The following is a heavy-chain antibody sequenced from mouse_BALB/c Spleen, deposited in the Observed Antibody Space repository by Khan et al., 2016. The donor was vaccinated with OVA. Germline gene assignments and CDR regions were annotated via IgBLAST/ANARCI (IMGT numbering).Heavy chain of an antibody. J-gene: IGHJ4*01. D-gene: IGHD2-10*01. Sequence: QIQLVQSGPELKKPGETVKISCKASGHTFTNYGMNWVKQAPGKGLKWMGWINTYTGEQTYADDFNGRFAFSLETYASTAYLQINNLKNEDTATYFCARPPYFSYAMDNWGQGTSVTVSS. CDR2: INTYTGEQ. V-gene: IGHV9-3-1*01. CDR3: ARPPYFSYAMDN. CDR1: GHTFTNYG.